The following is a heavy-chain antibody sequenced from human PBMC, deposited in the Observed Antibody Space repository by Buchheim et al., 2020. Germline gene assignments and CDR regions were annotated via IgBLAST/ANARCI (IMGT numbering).Heavy chain of an antibody. CDR2: IYYSGST. CDR1: GGSISSSSYY. D-gene: IGHD2-2*01. CDR3: AGHVVVPAAPLGLFDY. V-gene: IGHV4-39*01. J-gene: IGHJ4*02. Sequence: QLQLQESGPGLVKPSETLSLTCTVSGGSISSSSYYWGWIRQPPGKGLEWIGSIYYSGSTYYNPSLKSRVTISVDTSKNQFSLKLSSVTAADTAVYYCAGHVVVPAAPLGLFDYWGQGTL.